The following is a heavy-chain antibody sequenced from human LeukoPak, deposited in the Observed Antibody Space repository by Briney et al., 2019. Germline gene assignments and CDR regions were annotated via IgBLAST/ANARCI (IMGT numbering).Heavy chain of an antibody. CDR1: GGSISSYY. CDR3: ARASPGHFDY. V-gene: IGHV4-59*01. J-gene: IGHJ4*02. CDR2: IYYSGST. Sequence: SETLSLTCTVSGGSISSYYWSWIRQPPGKGLEWIGYIYYSGSTNYNPSLKSRVTISVDTSKNQFSLKLSSVTPADTAVYYCARASPGHFDYWGQGTLVTVSS.